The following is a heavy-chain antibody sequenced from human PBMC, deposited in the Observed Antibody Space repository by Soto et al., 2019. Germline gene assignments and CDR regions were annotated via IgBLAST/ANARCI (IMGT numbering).Heavy chain of an antibody. D-gene: IGHD2-15*01. CDR2: IYSTGTT. J-gene: IGHJ6*02. CDR3: AREKDYYYSAMDV. CDR1: VDSINGHY. V-gene: IGHV4-4*07. Sequence: SEALSLTCNVSVDSINGHYWTWIRQPAGKALEWIGRIYSTGTTDYSPSLKSRVTMSVDTFKNHVYLNLKSVTAADTAIYYCAREKDYYYSAMDVWGQGTTVTV.